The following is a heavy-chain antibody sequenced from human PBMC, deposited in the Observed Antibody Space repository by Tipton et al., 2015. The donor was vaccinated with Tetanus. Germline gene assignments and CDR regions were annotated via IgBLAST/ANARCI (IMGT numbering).Heavy chain of an antibody. D-gene: IGHD3-22*01. Sequence: QMQLVQSGAEMKKPGASLKVSCKASGYTFTGYYLYWVRQAPGQGLEWMGWIDPNSGGTIYAQKFQGRVTMTRDTSISTAYMELSRLRSDDPAVYYCARDRGDYIYYGMDVWGPGTTVTVTS. V-gene: IGHV1-2*02. CDR2: IDPNSGGT. CDR3: ARDRGDYIYYGMDV. CDR1: GYTFTGYY. J-gene: IGHJ6*02.